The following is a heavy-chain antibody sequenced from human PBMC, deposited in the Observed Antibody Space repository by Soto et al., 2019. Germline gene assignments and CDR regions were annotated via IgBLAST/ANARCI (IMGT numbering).Heavy chain of an antibody. CDR3: ARGHPPYYYDSSGYYYPGY. CDR1: GFTFSSYW. V-gene: IGHV3-7*01. Sequence: GGSLRLSCAASGFTFSSYWMSWVRQAPGKGLEWVANIKQDGSEKYYVDSVKGRFTISRDNAKNSLYLQMNSLRAEDTAVYYCARGHPPYYYDSSGYYYPGYWGQGTLVTVSS. CDR2: IKQDGSEK. D-gene: IGHD3-22*01. J-gene: IGHJ4*02.